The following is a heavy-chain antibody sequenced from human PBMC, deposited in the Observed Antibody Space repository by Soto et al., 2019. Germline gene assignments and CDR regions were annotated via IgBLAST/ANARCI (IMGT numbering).Heavy chain of an antibody. J-gene: IGHJ5*02. CDR3: ALLPIEVLIWFAP. CDR1: GGTFSSYT. D-gene: IGHD2-15*01. CDR2: IIPILGIA. Sequence: GASVKVSCKASGGTFSSYTISWVRQAPGQGLEWMGRIIPILGIANYAQKFQGRVTITADKSTSTAYMELSSLRSEDTAVSHCALLPIEVLIWFAPGGQGTLVPVSS. V-gene: IGHV1-69*02.